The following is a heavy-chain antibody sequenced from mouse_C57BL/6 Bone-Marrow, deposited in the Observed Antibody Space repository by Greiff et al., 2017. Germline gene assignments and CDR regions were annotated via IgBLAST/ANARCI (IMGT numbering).Heavy chain of an antibody. V-gene: IGHV1-80*01. CDR1: GYAFSSYW. CDR3: SRCCDDY. Sequence: QVQLQQSGAELVKPGASVKISCKASGYAFSSYWMNWVKQRPGKGLEWIGQIFPGDGDTNYNEKFKSKATLTVDTSSSTAYMQLSSLTSEDSAVYYCSRCCDDYWGQGTTLTVSS. D-gene: IGHD2-13*01. CDR2: IFPGDGDT. J-gene: IGHJ2*01.